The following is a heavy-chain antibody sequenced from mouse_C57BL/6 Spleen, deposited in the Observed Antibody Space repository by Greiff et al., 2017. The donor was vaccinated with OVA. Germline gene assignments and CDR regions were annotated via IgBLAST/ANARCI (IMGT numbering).Heavy chain of an antibody. CDR3: ARGGSYYGSSYPYFDY. J-gene: IGHJ2*01. D-gene: IGHD1-1*01. CDR1: GYTFTSYW. V-gene: IGHV1-64*01. Sequence: VQLQQPGAELVKPGASVKLSCKASGYTFTSYWMHWVKQRPGQGLEWIGMIHPNSGSTNYNEKFKSKATLTVDKSSSTAYMQLSSLTSEDSAVYYCARGGSYYGSSYPYFDYWGQGTTLTVSS. CDR2: IHPNSGST.